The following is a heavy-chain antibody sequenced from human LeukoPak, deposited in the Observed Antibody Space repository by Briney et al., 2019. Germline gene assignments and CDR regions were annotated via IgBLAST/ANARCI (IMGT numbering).Heavy chain of an antibody. D-gene: IGHD4-17*01. CDR2: MNPNSGNT. J-gene: IGHJ4*02. CDR3: ARLVNQFDYVTSRFDY. V-gene: IGHV1-8*02. CDR1: GYTFTAQD. Sequence: ASVKVSCKASGYTFTAQDINWVRQARGQGLEWMGWMNPNSGNTGYAQKVQGRVTITRNTSISTAYLEVSSLRSEDAAVYYCARLVNQFDYVTSRFDYWGPGTLVTVSS.